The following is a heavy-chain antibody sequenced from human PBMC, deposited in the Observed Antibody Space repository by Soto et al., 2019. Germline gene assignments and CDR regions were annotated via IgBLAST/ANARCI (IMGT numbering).Heavy chain of an antibody. J-gene: IGHJ4*02. V-gene: IGHV1-69*06. CDR2: IIPIFGTA. D-gene: IGHD6-13*01. Sequence: SVKVSCKASGGTFGSYAISWVRQAPGQGLEWMGGIIPIFGTANYAQKFQGRVTITADKSTSTAYMELSSLRSEDTAVYYCARVAAAGTHPPYYFDYWGQGTLVTVSS. CDR1: GGTFGSYA. CDR3: ARVAAAGTHPPYYFDY.